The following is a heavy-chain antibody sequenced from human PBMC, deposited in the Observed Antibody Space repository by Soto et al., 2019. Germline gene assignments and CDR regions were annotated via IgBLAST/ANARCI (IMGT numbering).Heavy chain of an antibody. D-gene: IGHD2-21*01. CDR2: RYVTRTS. Sequence: PSETLSLTCSVSGAALNSGNYYWSWLPQGPGKGRGWIAPRYVTRTSYYNSPRRDPITIAQDTSARQFSLNRMLVTAADTADYYCARLRIATNNYKWFDPWGQGTLVTVSS. V-gene: IGHV4-31*01. CDR1: GAALNSGNYY. CDR3: ARLRIATNNYKWFDP. J-gene: IGHJ5*02.